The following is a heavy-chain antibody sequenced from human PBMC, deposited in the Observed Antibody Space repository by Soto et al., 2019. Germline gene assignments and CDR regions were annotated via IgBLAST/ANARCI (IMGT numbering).Heavy chain of an antibody. J-gene: IGHJ4*02. V-gene: IGHV1-46*01. Sequence: QVQLVQSGAEVKNPGASVKLSCKASGYIFTNYYIHWVRQAAGQGLEWLAISNPNGGSTKYAQEFQGRVTLARDTFTNTVYMELSSLRSEDTAIYYCARDLTSGDYWGQGTLVTVSS. CDR1: GYIFTNYY. CDR2: SNPNGGST. CDR3: ARDLTSGDY. D-gene: IGHD7-27*01.